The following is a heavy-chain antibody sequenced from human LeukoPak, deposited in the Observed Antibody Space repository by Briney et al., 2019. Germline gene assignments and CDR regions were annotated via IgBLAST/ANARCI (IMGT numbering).Heavy chain of an antibody. CDR3: ARDPSRIAVAGTTLRFGFDP. CDR1: GFTLSSYW. V-gene: IGHV3-74*01. D-gene: IGHD6-19*01. CDR2: INSDGSST. J-gene: IGHJ5*02. Sequence: PGGSLRLSCAASGFTLSSYWMHWVRQAPGKGLVWVSRINSDGSSTSYADSVKGRFTISRDNAKNTLYLQMNSLRAEDTAVYYCARDPSRIAVAGTTLRFGFDPWGQGTLVTVSS.